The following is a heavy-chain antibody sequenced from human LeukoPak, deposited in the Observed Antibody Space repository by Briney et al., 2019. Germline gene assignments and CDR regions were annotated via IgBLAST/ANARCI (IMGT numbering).Heavy chain of an antibody. V-gene: IGHV1-69*05. CDR3: ARDCVVVTSLARYFDL. CDR2: IIPIFGTA. CDR1: GGTFSSYA. Sequence: SVKVSCKASGGTFSSYAISWVRQAPGQGLEWMGGIIPIFGTANYAQKFQGRVTITTDESTSTAYMELSSLRSEDTAVYYCARDCVVVTSLARYFDLWGRGTLVTVSS. J-gene: IGHJ2*01. D-gene: IGHD2-21*02.